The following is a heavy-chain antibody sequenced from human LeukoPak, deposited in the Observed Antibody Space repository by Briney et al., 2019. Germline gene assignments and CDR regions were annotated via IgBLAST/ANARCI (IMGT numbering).Heavy chain of an antibody. J-gene: IGHJ4*02. CDR3: ARGLRYSLGCYYFDY. CDR1: GFTFRSYG. D-gene: IGHD6-19*01. V-gene: IGHV3-NL1*01. Sequence: GGSLRLSCAASGFTFRSYGMHWVRQAPGKGLEWVSVIYSGDSTYYADSVKGRFTISRDNSKNTLYLQMNSLRAEDTAVYYCARGLRYSLGCYYFDYWGQGTLVTVS. CDR2: IYSGDST.